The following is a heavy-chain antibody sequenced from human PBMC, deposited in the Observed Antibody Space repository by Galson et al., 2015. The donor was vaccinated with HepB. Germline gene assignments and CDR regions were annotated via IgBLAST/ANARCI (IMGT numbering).Heavy chain of an antibody. Sequence: SLRLSCAASGFTFSNAWMSWVRQAPGQGPEWVSAIGSSGATTYYADSVKGRFTVSRDNSKNTLYLQMNSLRAEDTAVYYCAKIQTGEGTFNWGQGTLVTVSS. J-gene: IGHJ4*02. CDR2: IGSSGATT. CDR1: GFTFSNAW. CDR3: AKIQTGEGTFN. V-gene: IGHV3-23*01. D-gene: IGHD2/OR15-2a*01.